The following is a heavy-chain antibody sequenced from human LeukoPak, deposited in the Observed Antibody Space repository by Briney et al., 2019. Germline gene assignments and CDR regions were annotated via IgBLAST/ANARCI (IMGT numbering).Heavy chain of an antibody. V-gene: IGHV4-59*01. CDR3: ARAASCGGDCYHFDY. CDR1: GGSISSYF. D-gene: IGHD2-21*02. J-gene: IGHJ4*02. CDR2: IYYSGST. Sequence: SETLSLTCTVSGGSISSYFWSWIRQPPGKGLEWIGYIYYSGSTSYNPSLKSRVTISEDTSKNQFSLKLSSVTAADTAVYYCARAASCGGDCYHFDYWGQGTLVTVSS.